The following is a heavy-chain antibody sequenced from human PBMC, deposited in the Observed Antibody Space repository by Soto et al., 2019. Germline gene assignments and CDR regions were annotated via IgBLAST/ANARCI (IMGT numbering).Heavy chain of an antibody. D-gene: IGHD4-17*01. V-gene: IGHV1-18*04. J-gene: IGHJ5*02. Sequence: QVHLVQSGTEVKEPGASVKVSCKASASTFTGYTINWVRQAPGQGLEWMGWISTFDGNTKYAGNFGGRGIMTTNTATTTAYMGMTRLNIDSTTVYFCTRGTVTSGQWFGPRGQGTLVSVPS. CDR2: ISTFDGNT. CDR1: ASTFTGYT. CDR3: TRGTVTSGQWFGP.